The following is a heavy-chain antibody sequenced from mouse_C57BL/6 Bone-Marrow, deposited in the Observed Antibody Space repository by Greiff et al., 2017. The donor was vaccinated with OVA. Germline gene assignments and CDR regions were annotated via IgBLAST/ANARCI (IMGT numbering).Heavy chain of an antibody. CDR2: INPSNGGT. CDR3: ARSITTVVPHFDD. J-gene: IGHJ2*01. Sequence: QVQLQQPGTELVKPGASVKLSCKASGYTFTSYWMHWVKQRPGQGLEWIGNINPSNGGTNYNAQFKSKATLTVDKSYSTAYMQLSSLTSEDSAVYYCARSITTVVPHFDDWGQGTTLTVSS. D-gene: IGHD1-1*01. V-gene: IGHV1-53*01. CDR1: GYTFTSYW.